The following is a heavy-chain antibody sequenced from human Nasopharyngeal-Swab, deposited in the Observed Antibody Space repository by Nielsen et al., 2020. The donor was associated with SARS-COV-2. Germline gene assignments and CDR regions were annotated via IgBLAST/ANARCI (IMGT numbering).Heavy chain of an antibody. CDR3: ARVGLGYSSGWYGVFDI. Sequence: GESLKISCAASGFTFSSYWMHWVRQAPGKGLVWVSRINSDGSSTSYADSVKGRFTISRDNAKNTLYLQMNSLRAEDTAVYYCARVGLGYSSGWYGVFDIWGQGTMVTVSS. CDR2: INSDGSST. D-gene: IGHD6-19*01. CDR1: GFTFSSYW. J-gene: IGHJ3*02. V-gene: IGHV3-74*01.